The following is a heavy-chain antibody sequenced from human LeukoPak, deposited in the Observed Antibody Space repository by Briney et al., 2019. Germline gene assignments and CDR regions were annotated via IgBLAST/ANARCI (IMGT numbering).Heavy chain of an antibody. V-gene: IGHV3-74*01. J-gene: IGHJ3*02. Sequence: GGSLRLSCAASGFTFSSYWMHWVRQAPGKGLVWVSCIKSDGSTTDYADSVKGRFTISRDNAKNTLYLQMNSLRAEDTAVYYCARNHSGPAAFDMWGQGAMVTVSS. CDR1: GFTFSSYW. CDR3: ARNHSGPAAFDM. D-gene: IGHD3-10*01. CDR2: IKSDGSTT.